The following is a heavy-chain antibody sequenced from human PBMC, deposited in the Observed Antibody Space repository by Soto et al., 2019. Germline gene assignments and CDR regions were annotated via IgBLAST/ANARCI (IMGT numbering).Heavy chain of an antibody. CDR2: IGIDENDQ. CDR3: ARPSTAPKGFHMDV. Sequence: GGSLRLSCAASGFTFSSYGMHWVRQAPGKGLEWVAVIGIDENDQHYADSVRGRFTISRDNSKNTVYLQMNSLRAEDTAVYYCARPSTAPKGFHMDVWGKGTTVTVSS. CDR1: GFTFSSYG. D-gene: IGHD3-3*02. V-gene: IGHV3-33*01. J-gene: IGHJ6*03.